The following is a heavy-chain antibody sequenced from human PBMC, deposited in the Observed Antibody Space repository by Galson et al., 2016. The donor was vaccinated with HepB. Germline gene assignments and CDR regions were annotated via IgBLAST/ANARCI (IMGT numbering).Heavy chain of an antibody. Sequence: IYPIDSDTRYSPSFQGQVTMSADKSISTAYLQWSSLKASDSAMYYCTRGGFDYWGQGTLVTVSS. CDR2: IYPIDSDT. CDR3: TRGGFDY. J-gene: IGHJ4*02. V-gene: IGHV5-51*06.